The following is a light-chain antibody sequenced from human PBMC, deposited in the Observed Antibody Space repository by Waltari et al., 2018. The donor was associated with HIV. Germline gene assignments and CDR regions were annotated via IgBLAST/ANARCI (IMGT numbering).Light chain of an antibody. CDR1: QSLRHNNGNTY. Sequence: DIVLTQSPVVLPVTLGQAASISCKSSQSLRHNNGNTYLSWLQQRPGQTPRLLLHKISHRVSGVPDRFNGSGEGTEFTLTINNVGPEDVATYFCVQGTQFPWTFGQGTTM. J-gene: IGKJ1*01. CDR2: KIS. V-gene: IGKV2-24*01. CDR3: VQGTQFPWT.